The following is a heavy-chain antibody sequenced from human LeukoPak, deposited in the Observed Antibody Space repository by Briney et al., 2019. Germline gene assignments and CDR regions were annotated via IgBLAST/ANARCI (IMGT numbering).Heavy chain of an antibody. Sequence: SVKVSCKASGGTFSSYAISWVRQAPGQGLEWMGGIIPIFGTANYAQKFQGRVTITTDESTSTAYMELSSLRSEDTAVYYCASVSGSYRAYYFDYWGQGTPVTVSS. V-gene: IGHV1-69*05. J-gene: IGHJ4*02. CDR3: ASVSGSYRAYYFDY. D-gene: IGHD1-26*01. CDR2: IIPIFGTA. CDR1: GGTFSSYA.